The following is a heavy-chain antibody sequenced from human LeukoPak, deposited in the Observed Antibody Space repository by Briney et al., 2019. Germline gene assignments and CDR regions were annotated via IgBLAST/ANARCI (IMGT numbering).Heavy chain of an antibody. Sequence: PGGSLRLSCAASGFTFSSYAMSWVRQAPGKGLEWVSAISGSGGSTYYADSVKGRFTISRDNSKNTLYLQMNSLRAEDTAVYYCARRDYGDHSAFDIWGQGTTVTVSS. J-gene: IGHJ3*02. CDR3: ARRDYGDHSAFDI. CDR2: ISGSGGST. CDR1: GFTFSSYA. V-gene: IGHV3-23*01. D-gene: IGHD4-17*01.